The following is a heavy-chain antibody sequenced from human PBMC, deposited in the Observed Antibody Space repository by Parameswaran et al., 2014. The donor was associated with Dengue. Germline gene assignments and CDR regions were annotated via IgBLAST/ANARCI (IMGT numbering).Heavy chain of an antibody. V-gene: IGHV3-21*01. CDR2: ISSSSSYI. Sequence: VRQMPGKGLEWVSSISSSSSYIYYADSVKGRFTISRDNAKNSLYLQMNSLRAEDTAVYYCARDRFLEWWGMDVWGQGTTVTVSS. D-gene: IGHD3-3*01. J-gene: IGHJ6*02. CDR3: ARDRFLEWWGMDV.